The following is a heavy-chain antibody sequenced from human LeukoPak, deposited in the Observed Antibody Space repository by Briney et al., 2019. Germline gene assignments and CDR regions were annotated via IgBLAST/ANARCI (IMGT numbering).Heavy chain of an antibody. V-gene: IGHV4-59*01. CDR2: IYYSGST. D-gene: IGHD3-3*01. J-gene: IGHJ6*03. CDR1: GGSISSYY. CDR3: ARALQRYDFWSGHYYYYYMDV. Sequence: SETLSLTCTVSGGSISSYYWSWIRQPPGKGLEWIGYIYYSGSTNYNPSLKSRVTISVDTSKNQFSLKLSSVTAADTAVYYCARALQRYDFWSGHYYYYYMDVWGKGTTVTVSS.